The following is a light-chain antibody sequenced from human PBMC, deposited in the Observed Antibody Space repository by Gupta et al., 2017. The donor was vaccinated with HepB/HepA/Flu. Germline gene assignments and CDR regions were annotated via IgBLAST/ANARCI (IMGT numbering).Light chain of an antibody. CDR2: DVS. CDR3: CSYAGSYTVV. V-gene: IGLV2-11*01. J-gene: IGLJ2*01. Sequence: QSALTQPRSVSGSPGQSVTISCTGSSSDVGGYNYVSWYQQHPGKAPKLIIYDVSKRPSGVLDRFSGSKSGNMASLTISGLQAEDEADYYCCSYAGSYTVVFGGGNKLTVL. CDR1: SSDVGGYNY.